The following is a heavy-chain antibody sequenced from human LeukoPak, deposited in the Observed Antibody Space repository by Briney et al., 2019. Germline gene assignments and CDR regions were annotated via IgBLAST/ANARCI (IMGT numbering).Heavy chain of an antibody. J-gene: IGHJ4*02. V-gene: IGHV1-69*05. CDR1: GGTFSSYD. CDR3: AMGGGYCSSTSCYFQY. Sequence: AASVKVSCKASGGTFSSYDISWVRQAPGQGLEWMGGIIPIFGTANYAQKFQGRVTITTDESTSTASMELSSLRSEDTAVYYCAMGGGYCSSTSCYFQYWGQGTLVTDCS. CDR2: IIPIFGTA. D-gene: IGHD2-2*01.